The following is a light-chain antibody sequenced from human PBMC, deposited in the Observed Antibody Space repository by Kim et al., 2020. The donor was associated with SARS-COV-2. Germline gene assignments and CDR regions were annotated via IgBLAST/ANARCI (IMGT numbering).Light chain of an antibody. CDR2: GAS. CDR3: QQYGSPWT. V-gene: IGKV3-20*01. J-gene: IGKJ1*01. CDR1: QSVSSSH. Sequence: EIVLTQSPGTLSLSPGERATLSCRASQSVSSSHLAWYQQKPGQAPRLLIYGASSRATGIPDRFSGSGSGTDFTLTISRLEPEDFAVYYCQQYGSPWTFGQGTKVDIK.